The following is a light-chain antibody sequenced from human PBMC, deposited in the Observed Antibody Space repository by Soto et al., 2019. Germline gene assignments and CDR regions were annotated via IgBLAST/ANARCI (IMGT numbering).Light chain of an antibody. J-gene: IGKJ3*01. V-gene: IGKV1-9*01. Sequence: DIQLTQSPSFLSASVGDSVTITCRASQAIPSYIAWYQQKPGKAPQLLIYAVSTLQSGVPSRFSGRGFGTEFTLTISSLQPEDFATNYCQQPNSYPPFTFGPGTKVDVK. CDR1: QAIPSY. CDR3: QQPNSYPPFT. CDR2: AVS.